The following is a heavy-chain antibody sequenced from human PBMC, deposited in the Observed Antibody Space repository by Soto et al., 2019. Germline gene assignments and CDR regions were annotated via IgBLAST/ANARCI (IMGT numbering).Heavy chain of an antibody. D-gene: IGHD2-21*02. CDR1: GYPLTELS. Sequence: ASVKVSCKVSGYPLTELSMHWVRQAPGKGLEWMGGFDPEDGETIYAQKFQGRVTMTEDTSTDTAYMELSSLRSEDTAVYYCEAYCGGDCYSPGGYYYYGMDVWGQGTTVTVSS. V-gene: IGHV1-24*01. CDR3: EAYCGGDCYSPGGYYYYGMDV. J-gene: IGHJ6*02. CDR2: FDPEDGET.